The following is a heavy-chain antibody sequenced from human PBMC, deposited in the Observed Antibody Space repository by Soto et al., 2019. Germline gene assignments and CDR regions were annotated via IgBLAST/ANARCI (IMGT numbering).Heavy chain of an antibody. CDR1: GYTFTSYY. D-gene: IGHD2-15*01. Sequence: ASVKFSCKASGYTFTSYYMHWVRQAPGQGLEWMGIINPSGGSTSYAQKFQGRVTMTRDTSTSTVYMELSSLRSEDTAVYYCARGASVVVAASPSNWFDPWGQGTLVTVSS. CDR3: ARGASVVVAASPSNWFDP. J-gene: IGHJ5*02. CDR2: INPSGGST. V-gene: IGHV1-46*01.